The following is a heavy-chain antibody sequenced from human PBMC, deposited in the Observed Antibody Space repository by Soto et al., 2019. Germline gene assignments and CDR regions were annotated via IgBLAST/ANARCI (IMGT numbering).Heavy chain of an antibody. V-gene: IGHV1-18*01. CDR3: ARGGTPIDY. D-gene: IGHD3-16*01. J-gene: IGHJ4*02. CDR1: GYTFTNFG. CDR2: ISAYNGNT. Sequence: QVQLVQSGAEVKKPGASVKVSCKASGYTFTNFGISWVRQAPGQGLEWMGWISAYNGNTNYAQNFQGRVTMTTDTYTSTAYMERRSLRSDDTAVYYWARGGTPIDYWGQGTLVTVSS.